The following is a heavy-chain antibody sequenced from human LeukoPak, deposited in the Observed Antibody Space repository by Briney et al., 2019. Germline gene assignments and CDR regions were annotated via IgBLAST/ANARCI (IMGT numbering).Heavy chain of an antibody. Sequence: GGSLRLSCAASGFTFSAYSMNWVRQAPGKGLEWVSAISGSGGSTYYADSVKGRFAISRDNSKNTLYLQMNSLRAEDTAVYYCAKRVVGAYTPYYYGMDVWGQGTTVTVSS. CDR1: GFTFSAYS. J-gene: IGHJ6*02. V-gene: IGHV3-23*01. CDR3: AKRVVGAYTPYYYGMDV. D-gene: IGHD1-26*01. CDR2: ISGSGGST.